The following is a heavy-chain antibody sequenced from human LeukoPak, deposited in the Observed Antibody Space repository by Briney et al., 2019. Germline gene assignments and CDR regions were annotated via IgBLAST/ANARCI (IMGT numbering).Heavy chain of an antibody. D-gene: IGHD5-18*01. CDR2: INYSGNT. Sequence: SETLSLTCTVSCCSISSYYWSWTRQPPGKGLEWIGYINYSGNTNYNPSLRSRVTISVDASKNQFSLKLSSVTAADTAVYYGARHPRGYGVDYWGQGTLVTVSS. CDR3: ARHPRGYGVDY. CDR1: CCSISSYY. J-gene: IGHJ4*02. V-gene: IGHV4-59*08.